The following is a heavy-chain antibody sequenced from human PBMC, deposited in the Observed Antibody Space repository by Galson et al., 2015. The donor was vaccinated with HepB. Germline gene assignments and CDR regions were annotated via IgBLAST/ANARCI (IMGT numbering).Heavy chain of an antibody. D-gene: IGHD3-16*01. J-gene: IGHJ4*02. Sequence: SLRLSCAASGFTFSSYGMHWVRQAPGKGLEWVAVISYDGSNKYYADSVKGRFTISRDNSKNTLYLQMNSLRAEDTAVYYCAKDPNTVWGYFDYWGQGTLVTVSS. CDR1: GFTFSSYG. V-gene: IGHV3-30*18. CDR2: ISYDGSNK. CDR3: AKDPNTVWGYFDY.